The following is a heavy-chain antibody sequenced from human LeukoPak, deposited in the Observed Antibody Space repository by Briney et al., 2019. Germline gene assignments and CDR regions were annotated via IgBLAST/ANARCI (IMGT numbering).Heavy chain of an antibody. Sequence: SQTLSLTCTVSGGSISRGGYYWRWIRQHPGKGLECIGYIYYSGSTYYNPSLKSRVTISVDTSKNQFSLKLSSVTAADTPVYYCAERYSGYDSTWFDPWGQGTLVTVSS. V-gene: IGHV4-31*03. CDR3: AERYSGYDSTWFDP. CDR2: IYYSGST. CDR1: GGSISRGGYY. D-gene: IGHD5-12*01. J-gene: IGHJ5*02.